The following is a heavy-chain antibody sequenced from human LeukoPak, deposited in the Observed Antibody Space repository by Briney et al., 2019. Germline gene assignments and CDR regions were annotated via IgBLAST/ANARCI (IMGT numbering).Heavy chain of an antibody. CDR3: AKDRHAPGRYCSSAICFPFDI. V-gene: IGHV3-23*01. Sequence: GGSLRLSCAASGFTFSSYDMSWIRQAPGKGLEWVSVISGSGSSTYYADSVKGRFTISRDNSKSTMYLQMNSLRAEDTAVYYCAKDRHAPGRYCSSAICFPFDIWGQGTLVTVSS. D-gene: IGHD2-2*01. CDR1: GFTFSSYD. J-gene: IGHJ5*02. CDR2: ISGSGSST.